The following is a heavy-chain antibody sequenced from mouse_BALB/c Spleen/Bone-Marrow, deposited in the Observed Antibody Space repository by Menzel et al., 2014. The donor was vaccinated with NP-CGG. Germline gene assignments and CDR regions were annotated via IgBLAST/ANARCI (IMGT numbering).Heavy chain of an antibody. J-gene: IGHJ3*01. V-gene: IGHV1-4*02. CDR1: GYTFTSYT. CDR2: INPSSGYT. CDR3: AREARTGAWFTY. Sequence: VQLQESGAELARPGASVKMSCKASGYTFTSYTIQWVKQRPGQGLEWIGYINPSSGYTDYNQKFKDKTTLTADESSNTAYMRLTSLTSEDSAVYSCAREARTGAWFTYWGQGTLVTVSA. D-gene: IGHD4-1*01.